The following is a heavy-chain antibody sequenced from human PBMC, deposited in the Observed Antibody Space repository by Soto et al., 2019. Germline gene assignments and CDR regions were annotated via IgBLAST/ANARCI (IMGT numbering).Heavy chain of an antibody. CDR1: GFTFSSYS. Sequence: PGGSLRLSCAASGFTFSSYSMNWVRQAPGKGLEWVSYISSSSSTIYYADSVKGRFTISRDNAKNSLYLQMNSLRDEDTAVYYCARDGENDFLPDGLAVWGQGTTVTVSS. D-gene: IGHD3-3*01. CDR3: ARDGENDFLPDGLAV. CDR2: ISSSSSTI. V-gene: IGHV3-48*02. J-gene: IGHJ6*02.